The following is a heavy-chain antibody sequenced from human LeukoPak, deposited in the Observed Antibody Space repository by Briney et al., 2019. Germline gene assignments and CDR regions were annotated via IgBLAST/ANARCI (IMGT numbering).Heavy chain of an antibody. V-gene: IGHV4-59*08. CDR3: ARHHCSGGSCYSGKSAFDI. Sequence: SETLSLTCTVSGGSISSYYWSWIRQPPGKGLEWIGYISYSGSTNYNPSLKSRVTISVDTSKNQFSLKLSSVTAADTAVYYCARHHCSGGSCYSGKSAFDIWGQGTMVTVSS. D-gene: IGHD2-15*01. J-gene: IGHJ3*02. CDR1: GGSISSYY. CDR2: ISYSGST.